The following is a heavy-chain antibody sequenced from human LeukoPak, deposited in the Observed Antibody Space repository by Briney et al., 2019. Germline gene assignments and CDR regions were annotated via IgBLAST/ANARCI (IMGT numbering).Heavy chain of an antibody. V-gene: IGHV3-30*03. D-gene: IGHD6-19*01. Sequence: PGGSLRLSCAASGFTFSSYGMHWVRQAPGKGLEWVAVISYDGSTKYYAYSVKGRFTISRANSKNKLYLQMNSLTADNTALYSCASLSSGWSDFWGQGNLVPVSS. CDR3: ASLSSGWSDF. J-gene: IGHJ4*02. CDR2: ISYDGSTK. CDR1: GFTFSSYG.